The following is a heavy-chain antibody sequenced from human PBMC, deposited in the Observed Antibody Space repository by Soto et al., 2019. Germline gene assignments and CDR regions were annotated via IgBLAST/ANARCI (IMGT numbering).Heavy chain of an antibody. CDR3: ARASMYIWNDH. D-gene: IGHD1-20*01. Sequence: QVQLVQSGAEVKRPGASVKVSCEASGYTFTTYDIDWVRQASGQGLEWMGCVNPSSGNTVYAQKFHGRVTMTRDTSISTAYMELSSLKSDDTAIYDCARASMYIWNDHWGQGTLVTVSS. V-gene: IGHV1-8*02. CDR2: VNPSSGNT. CDR1: GYTFTTYD. J-gene: IGHJ5*02.